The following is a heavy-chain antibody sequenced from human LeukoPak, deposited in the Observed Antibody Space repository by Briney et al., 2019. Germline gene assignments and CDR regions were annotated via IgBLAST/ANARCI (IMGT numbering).Heavy chain of an antibody. CDR3: ARGYGGNSPYVDY. CDR1: GYSFTSYW. Sequence: GESLKISCKGSGYSFTSYWSGWVRHMPGKGLEWMGIIYPGDSDTRYSPSFQGQVTISADKSISSAYLQWSSLKASDTAMYYCARGYGGNSPYVDYWGQGTLVTVSS. J-gene: IGHJ4*02. CDR2: IYPGDSDT. V-gene: IGHV5-51*01. D-gene: IGHD4-23*01.